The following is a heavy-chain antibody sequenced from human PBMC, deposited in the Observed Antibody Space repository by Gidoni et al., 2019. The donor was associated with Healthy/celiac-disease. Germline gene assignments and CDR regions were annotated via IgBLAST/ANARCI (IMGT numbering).Heavy chain of an antibody. V-gene: IGHV3-33*01. Sequence: QVQLVESGGGVVQPGRSLRLSCAASGFPFSSYGMHWFRQAPGKGLEWVAVIWYDGSNKYYADSVKGRFTISRDNSKNTLYLQMNSLRAEDTAVYYCARDPYDYVWGSYRYTGGYFDYWGQGTLVTVSS. J-gene: IGHJ4*02. CDR1: GFPFSSYG. CDR3: ARDPYDYVWGSYRYTGGYFDY. CDR2: IWYDGSNK. D-gene: IGHD3-16*02.